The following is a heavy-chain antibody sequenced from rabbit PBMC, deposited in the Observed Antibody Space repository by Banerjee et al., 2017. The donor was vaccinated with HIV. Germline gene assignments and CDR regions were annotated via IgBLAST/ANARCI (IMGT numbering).Heavy chain of an antibody. J-gene: IGHJ4*01. D-gene: IGHD8-1*01. V-gene: IGHV1S45*01. Sequence: QEQLEESGGDLVKPEGSLTLTCTASGFSFTNKYVMCWVRQAPGKGLEWIACINTSTGNTVYASWAKGRFTISSDNAQNTVDLKMTSLTAADTATYFCARDAGSGAYIDGYFNLWGPGTLVTVS. CDR1: GFSFTNKYV. CDR2: INTSTGNT. CDR3: ARDAGSGAYIDGYFNL.